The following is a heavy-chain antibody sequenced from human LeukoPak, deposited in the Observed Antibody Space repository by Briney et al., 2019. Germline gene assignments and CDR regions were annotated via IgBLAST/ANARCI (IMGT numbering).Heavy chain of an antibody. Sequence: GASVKVSCKASGGTFSSYAISWVRQAPGQGLEWMGGIIPIFGTANYAQKFQGRVTITADESTSTAYMELSSLRSEDTAVYYCARDGYYYDSSGYYYPRYYYYGMDVWGQGTTVTVSS. CDR1: GGTFSSYA. J-gene: IGHJ6*02. CDR2: IIPIFGTA. D-gene: IGHD3-22*01. CDR3: ARDGYYYDSSGYYYPRYYYYGMDV. V-gene: IGHV1-69*13.